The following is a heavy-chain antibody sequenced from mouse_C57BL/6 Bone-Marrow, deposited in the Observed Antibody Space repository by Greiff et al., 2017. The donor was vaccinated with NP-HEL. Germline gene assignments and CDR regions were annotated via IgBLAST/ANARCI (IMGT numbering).Heavy chain of an antibody. V-gene: IGHV1-55*01. CDR3: ASGLRLPPYAMDY. CDR2: IYPGSGST. J-gene: IGHJ4*01. D-gene: IGHD3-2*02. Sequence: QVQLQQSGAELVKPGASVKMSCKASGYTFTSYWITWVKQRPGQGLEWIGDIYPGSGSTNYNEKFKSKATLTVDTSSSTAYMQLSSLTSEDSAVYYCASGLRLPPYAMDYWGQGTSVTVSS. CDR1: GYTFTSYW.